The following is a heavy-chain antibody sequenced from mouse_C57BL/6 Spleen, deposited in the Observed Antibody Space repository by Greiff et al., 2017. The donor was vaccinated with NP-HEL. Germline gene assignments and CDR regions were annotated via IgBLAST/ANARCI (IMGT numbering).Heavy chain of an antibody. CDR2: INPGSGGT. CDR3: ARCYGSSLEDFDV. V-gene: IGHV1-54*01. D-gene: IGHD1-1*01. CDR1: GYAFTNYL. Sequence: QVQLKESGAELVRPGTSVKVSCKASGYAFTNYLIEWVKQRPGQGLEWIGVINPGSGGTNYNEKFKGKATLTADKSSSTAYMQLSSLTSEDSAVYFCARCYGSSLEDFDVWGTGTTVTVSS. J-gene: IGHJ1*03.